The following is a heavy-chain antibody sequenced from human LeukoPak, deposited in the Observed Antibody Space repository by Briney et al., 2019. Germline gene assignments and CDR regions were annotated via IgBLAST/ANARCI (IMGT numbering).Heavy chain of an antibody. CDR3: ATDLLLGNSVERWYAFDI. CDR1: GFSFNDYH. V-gene: IGHV3-11*01. CDR2: IDISGDTI. Sequence: PGGSLRLSCAASGFSFNDYHMSWIRQAPGKGLEWVSYIDISGDTIYYTDSVQGRFTISRDNAKNSLYLQMNSLRAEDTAVYYCATDLLLGNSVERWYAFDIWGQGTMVTVSS. J-gene: IGHJ3*02. D-gene: IGHD4-23*01.